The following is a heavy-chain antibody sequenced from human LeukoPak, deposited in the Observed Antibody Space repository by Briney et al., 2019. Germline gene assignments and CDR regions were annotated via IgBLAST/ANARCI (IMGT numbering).Heavy chain of an antibody. J-gene: IGHJ5*02. CDR2: INHSGST. CDR3: ARAGYSNYWFDP. V-gene: IGHV4-34*01. CDR1: GGSFSGYY. D-gene: IGHD4-11*01. Sequence: SETLSLTCAVYGGSFSGYYWSWIRQPPGKGLEWIGEINHSGSTNYNPSLKSRVTISVDTSKNQFSLKLSSVTAADTAVYYCARAGYSNYWFDPWGQGTLVTVSS.